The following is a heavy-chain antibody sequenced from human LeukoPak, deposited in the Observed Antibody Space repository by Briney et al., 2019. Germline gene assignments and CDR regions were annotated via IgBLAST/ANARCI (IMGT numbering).Heavy chain of an antibody. J-gene: IGHJ3*02. Sequence: ASVKVSCKASGYTFTSYYMHWVRQAPGQGLEWMGIINPSGGSTSYAQKFQGRVTMTRDTSISTAYMELSRLRSDDTAVYYCASANIDFDAFDIWGQGTMVTVSS. CDR2: INPSGGST. V-gene: IGHV1-46*01. D-gene: IGHD5-12*01. CDR3: ASANIDFDAFDI. CDR1: GYTFTSYY.